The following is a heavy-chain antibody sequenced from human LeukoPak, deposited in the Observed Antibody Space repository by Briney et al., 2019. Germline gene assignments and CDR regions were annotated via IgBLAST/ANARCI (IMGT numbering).Heavy chain of an antibody. CDR3: AKTPTGYSSGRYPGWPVDY. V-gene: IGHV3-23*01. CDR1: GFTFSSYA. J-gene: IGHJ4*02. CDR2: IGSGGST. Sequence: GGSLRLSCAASGFTFSSYAMYWVRQAPGKGLEWVSGIGSGGSTHYADSVKGRFTISRDNSKNPVYLQMNSLRAEDTAVYYCAKTPTGYSSGRYPGWPVDYWGQGTLVTVSS. D-gene: IGHD6-19*01.